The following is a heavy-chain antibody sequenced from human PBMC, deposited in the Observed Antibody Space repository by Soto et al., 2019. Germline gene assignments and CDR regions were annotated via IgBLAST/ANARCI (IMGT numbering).Heavy chain of an antibody. CDR2: ISSSGSTI. CDR3: ARGVYAFWSGHPKGLDY. CDR1: GFTFSSYE. Sequence: GGSLRLSCAASGFTFSSYEMNWVRQAPGKGLEWVSYISSSGSTIYYADSVKGRFTISRDNAKNSLYLQMHSLRAEDTAVYYCARGVYAFWSGHPKGLDYWGQGTVVTVSS. D-gene: IGHD3-3*01. J-gene: IGHJ4*02. V-gene: IGHV3-48*03.